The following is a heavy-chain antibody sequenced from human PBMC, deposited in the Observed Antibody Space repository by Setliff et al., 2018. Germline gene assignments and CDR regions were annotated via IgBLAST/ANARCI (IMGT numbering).Heavy chain of an antibody. V-gene: IGHV4-61*02. Sequence: SETLSLTCTVSGGSIDSGPYTWTWIRQPAGKGLEWIGRVYSSGSTNYNPSLKSRVTISVDKSKNQFSLKLSSVTAADTAVYYCARRATYYNFWSGYYDYWGQGTLVTVSS. CDR1: GGSIDSGPYT. CDR3: ARRATYYNFWSGYYDY. CDR2: VYSSGST. J-gene: IGHJ4*02. D-gene: IGHD3-3*01.